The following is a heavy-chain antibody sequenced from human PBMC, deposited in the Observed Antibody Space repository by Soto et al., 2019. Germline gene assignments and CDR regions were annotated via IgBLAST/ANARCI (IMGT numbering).Heavy chain of an antibody. CDR3: ARLAGYCSGGSCYFDY. CDR1: GVSISSYY. D-gene: IGHD2-15*01. J-gene: IGHJ4*02. V-gene: IGHV4-59*08. Sequence: SETLSLTCTVSGVSISSYYWSWIRQPPGKGLEWIGYIYYSGSTNYNPSLKSRVTISVDTSKNQFSLKLSSVTAADTAVYYCARLAGYCSGGSCYFDYWGQGTLVTVSS. CDR2: IYYSGST.